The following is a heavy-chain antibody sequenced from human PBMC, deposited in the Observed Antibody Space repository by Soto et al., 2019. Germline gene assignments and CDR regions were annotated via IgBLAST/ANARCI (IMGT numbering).Heavy chain of an antibody. D-gene: IGHD3-10*01. CDR3: ARDGDSRLLWFGEAYYYYGMDV. J-gene: IGHJ6*02. Sequence: SETLSLTCTGSGDSISSGYYWAWIRQPPGKGLEWIGSIYHSGTTYYNPSLKSRVTISVDTSKNQFSLKLSSVTAADTAVYYCARDGDSRLLWFGEAYYYYGMDVWGQGTTVTVSS. V-gene: IGHV4-38-2*02. CDR2: IYHSGTT. CDR1: GDSISSGYY.